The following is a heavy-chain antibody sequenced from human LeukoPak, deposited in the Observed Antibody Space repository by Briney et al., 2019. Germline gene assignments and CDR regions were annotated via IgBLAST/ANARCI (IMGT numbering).Heavy chain of an antibody. Sequence: SETLSLTCTVSGGSVSSYYWSWIRQPPGKGLEWIGYIYYSGSTNFNPSLKSRVTISVDTSKNPFSLKLSSVTAADTAVYYCARLMEYYYDSHDAFDIWGQGTMVTVSS. V-gene: IGHV4-59*08. CDR3: ARLMEYYYDSHDAFDI. D-gene: IGHD3-22*01. J-gene: IGHJ3*02. CDR1: GGSVSSYY. CDR2: IYYSGST.